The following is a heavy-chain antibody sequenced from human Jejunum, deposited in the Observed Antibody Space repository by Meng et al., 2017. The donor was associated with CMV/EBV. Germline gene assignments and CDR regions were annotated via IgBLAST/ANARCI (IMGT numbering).Heavy chain of an antibody. D-gene: IGHD6-6*01. Sequence: GQLLELWGGLVVPGGSVTLSCAASGLRFTNAWMSWVRQAPGKDLEWVSVIYSGGSTYYGDSVKDRFTISRDTSKNTVYLQMDSLRAEDTAVYYCARGAGSSSSRRYLDYWGQGTLVTVSS. CDR2: IYSGGST. CDR3: ARGAGSSSSRRYLDY. J-gene: IGHJ4*03. V-gene: IGHV3-66*01. CDR1: GLRFTNAW.